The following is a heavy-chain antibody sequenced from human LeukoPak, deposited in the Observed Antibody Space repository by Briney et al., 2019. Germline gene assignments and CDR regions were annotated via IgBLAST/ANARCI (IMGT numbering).Heavy chain of an antibody. CDR2: IKSKTDGGTT. CDR3: TAFAYYYDSSGYYVFDY. D-gene: IGHD3-22*01. J-gene: IGHJ4*02. Sequence: GGSLRLSCAASGFTFSNAWMSWVRQAPGKGLEWVGRIKSKTDGGTTDYAAPVKGRFTISRDDSKNTLYLQMNSLKTENTAVYYCTAFAYYYDSSGYYVFDYWGQGTLVTVSS. V-gene: IGHV3-15*01. CDR1: GFTFSNAW.